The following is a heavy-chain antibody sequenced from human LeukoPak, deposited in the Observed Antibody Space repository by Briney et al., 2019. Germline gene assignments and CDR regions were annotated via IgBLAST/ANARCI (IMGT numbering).Heavy chain of an antibody. CDR1: GFTFSNYA. CDR3: AKDRSSSSTYDY. Sequence: GGSLRLSCAASGFTFSNYALTWVRQAPGKGLEWVSGIRGSGGSTYYADSVKGRFTISRDNFKNTVDLQMNSLRGEDTAVYYCAKDRSSSSTYDYWGQGTLVTVSS. D-gene: IGHD6-6*01. J-gene: IGHJ4*02. V-gene: IGHV3-23*01. CDR2: IRGSGGST.